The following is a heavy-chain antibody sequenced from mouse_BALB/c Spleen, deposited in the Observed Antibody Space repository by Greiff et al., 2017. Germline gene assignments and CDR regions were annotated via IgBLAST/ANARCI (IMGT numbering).Heavy chain of an antibody. CDR1: GFTFSSYA. D-gene: IGHD2-1*01. J-gene: IGHJ4*01. CDR3: AREGDGNYPYYAMDY. Sequence: EVKVVESGGGLVKPGGSLKLSCAASGFTFSSYAMSWVRQTPEKRLEWVASISSGGSTYYPDSVKGRFTISRDNARNILYLQMSSLRSEDTAMYYCAREGDGNYPYYAMDYWGQGTSVTVSS. CDR2: ISSGGST. V-gene: IGHV5-6-5*01.